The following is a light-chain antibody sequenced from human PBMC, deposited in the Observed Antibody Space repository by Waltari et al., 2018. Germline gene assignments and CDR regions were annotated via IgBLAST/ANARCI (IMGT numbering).Light chain of an antibody. CDR2: KAS. J-gene: IGKJ1*01. Sequence: DIQMTQSPSALSASVGDRVTITCRASQSINTWLAWYQQKPGKVPQLLIYKASTLESGVPSRFSGSGSGTEFTLTISILQPDDFATYYCQQYNSYSRTFGQGTKVEIK. V-gene: IGKV1-5*03. CDR1: QSINTW. CDR3: QQYNSYSRT.